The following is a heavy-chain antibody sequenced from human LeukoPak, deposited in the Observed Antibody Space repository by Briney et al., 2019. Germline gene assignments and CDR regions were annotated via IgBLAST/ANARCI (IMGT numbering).Heavy chain of an antibody. CDR1: GFTFSRYW. J-gene: IGHJ4*02. D-gene: IGHD6-13*01. CDR3: ARDPLLFIDQQLSLRPLDY. V-gene: IGHV3-7*01. Sequence: GGSLRLSCAASGFTFSRYWMTWVRQAPGKGLDWVANIKEDGSEKYYVDSVKGRFTISRDNAKNSLYLQMNSLRAEDTAVYYCARDPLLFIDQQLSLRPLDYWGQGILVTVSS. CDR2: IKEDGSEK.